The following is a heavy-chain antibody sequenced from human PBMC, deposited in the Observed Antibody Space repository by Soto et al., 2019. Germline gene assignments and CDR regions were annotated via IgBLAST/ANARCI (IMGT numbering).Heavy chain of an antibody. D-gene: IGHD1-1*01. Sequence: QVHLVQSGAEVKKPGASVKVSCQGSGYAFTTYGITWVRQAPGQGLEWMGWISVHNGNTNYAQKLQGRVTVTRDTSTSTAYMELRSMRYDATAVYYCARGRYGDYWGQGALVTVSP. CDR2: ISVHNGNT. CDR1: GYAFTTYG. V-gene: IGHV1-18*01. J-gene: IGHJ4*02. CDR3: ARGRYGDY.